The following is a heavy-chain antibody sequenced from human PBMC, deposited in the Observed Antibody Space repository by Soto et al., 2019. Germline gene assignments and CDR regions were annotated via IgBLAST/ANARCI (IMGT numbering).Heavy chain of an antibody. CDR3: ARDSFYYYDSSGLDP. D-gene: IGHD3-22*01. CDR2: ISAYNGDT. CDR1: GYTFTSYG. V-gene: IGHV1-18*01. Sequence: ASVKVSCKASGYTFTSYGISWVRQAPGQGLEWMGWISAYNGDTNYAQKLQGRVTMTTDTSTSTAYMELRSLGSDDTAVYYCARDSFYYYDSSGLDPWGQGTLVTVSS. J-gene: IGHJ5*02.